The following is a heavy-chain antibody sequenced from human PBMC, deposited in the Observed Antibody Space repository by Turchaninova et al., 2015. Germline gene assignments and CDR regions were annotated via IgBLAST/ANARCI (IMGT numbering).Heavy chain of an antibody. V-gene: IGHV1-2*06. CDR3: ARDLSLCSGGDCYPMSEYLQH. J-gene: IGHJ1*01. CDR1: GYPFPNNY. CDR2: INPDSGGT. D-gene: IGHD2-21*01. Sequence: QLQLVQPGAGVKKPGASMKVSRKTYGYPFPNNYIHWVRQAPGQGLEGRGRINPDSGGTNYAQKFQDRVTMTRDTSITTAYMELSSLRSDDTAVYYCARDLSLCSGGDCYPMSEYLQHWGQGTLVTVSS.